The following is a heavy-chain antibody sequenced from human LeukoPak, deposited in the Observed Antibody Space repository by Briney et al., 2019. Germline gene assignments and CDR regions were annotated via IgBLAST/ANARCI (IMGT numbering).Heavy chain of an antibody. CDR2: VHLSGAS. CDR3: ARESGAFSPFGF. J-gene: IGHJ4*02. D-gene: IGHD1-26*01. CDR1: GGSILSTNW. V-gene: IGHV4-4*02. Sequence: KPSETLSLTCAVSGGSILSTNWWSWVRQPPGKGLEWIGEVHLSGASNYNPSLKSRVSMSIDKSRNHLSLELTSVTAADTAIYYCARESGAFSPFGFWGQGTLVTVS.